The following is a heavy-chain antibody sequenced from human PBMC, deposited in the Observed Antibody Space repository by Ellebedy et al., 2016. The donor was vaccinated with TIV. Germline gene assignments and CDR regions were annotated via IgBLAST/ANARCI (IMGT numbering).Heavy chain of an antibody. V-gene: IGHV3-20*01. CDR3: ARDRRMVRGVRALGGYFDL. J-gene: IGHJ2*01. D-gene: IGHD3-10*01. CDR1: GFNFEDYG. Sequence: GGSLRLXXAASGFNFEDYGMSWVRQVPGKGLEWVSGIKWNSGSTGYVDSVKGRFTISRDNAKKSLYLQMNSLRVEDTALYHCARDRRMVRGVRALGGYFDLWGRGTLVTVSS. CDR2: IKWNSGST.